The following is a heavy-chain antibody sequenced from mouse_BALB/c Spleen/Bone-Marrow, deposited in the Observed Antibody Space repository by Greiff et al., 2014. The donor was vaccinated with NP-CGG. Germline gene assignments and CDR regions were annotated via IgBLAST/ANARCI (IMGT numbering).Heavy chain of an antibody. D-gene: IGHD2-14*01. CDR3: ARGGVRRGNYFDY. J-gene: IGHJ2*01. V-gene: IGHV2-9*02. Sequence: VQLVESGPGLVAPSQSLSITCTVSGFSLTSYGVHWVRQPPGKGLEWLGVIWAGGSTNYNSALMSRLSISKDNSKSPVFLKMNSLQTDDTAMYYCARGGVRRGNYFDYWGQGTTLTVSS. CDR1: GFSLTSYG. CDR2: IWAGGST.